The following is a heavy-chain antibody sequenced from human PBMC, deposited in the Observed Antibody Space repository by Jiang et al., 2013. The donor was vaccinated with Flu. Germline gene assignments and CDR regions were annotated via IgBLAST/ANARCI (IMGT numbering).Heavy chain of an antibody. CDR3: ARHGGIVVVVAGNWFDP. CDR2: IYYSGST. CDR1: GGSISSSSYY. J-gene: IGHJ5*02. D-gene: IGHD2-15*01. Sequence: LLKPSETLSLTCTVSGGSISSSSYYWGWIRQPPGKGLEWIGSIYYSGSTYYNPSLKSRVTISVDTSKNQFSLKLSSVTAADTAVYYCARHGGIVVVVAGNWFDPWGQGTLVTVSS. V-gene: IGHV4-39*01.